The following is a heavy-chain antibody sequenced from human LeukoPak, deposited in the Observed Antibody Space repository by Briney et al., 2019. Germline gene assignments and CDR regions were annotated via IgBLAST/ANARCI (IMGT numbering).Heavy chain of an antibody. Sequence: GGSLRLSCAASGFTFSSYSMNWVRQAPGKGLEWVSSISSSSSYIYYADSVKGRFTISRDNAKNSLYLQMNSLRAEDTAVYYCARDGRSGWSYYYYYYYMDVWGKGTTVTVSS. J-gene: IGHJ6*03. D-gene: IGHD6-19*01. V-gene: IGHV3-21*01. CDR1: GFTFSSYS. CDR2: ISSSSSYI. CDR3: ARDGRSGWSYYYYYYYMDV.